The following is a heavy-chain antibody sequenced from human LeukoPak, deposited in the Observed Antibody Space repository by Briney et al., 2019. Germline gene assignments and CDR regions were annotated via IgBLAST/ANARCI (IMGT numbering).Heavy chain of an antibody. J-gene: IGHJ6*04. CDR2: IIPIFGTA. D-gene: IGHD2-2*01. V-gene: IGHV1-69*06. Sequence: ASVKVSCKASVGTFSSYAISWVRQAPGQGLEWMGGIIPIFGTANYAQKFQGRVTITADKSTSTAYMELSSLRSEDTAVYYCATPREGTSWPPPNLNYYYYYGMDVWGKGTTVTVSS. CDR3: ATPREGTSWPPPNLNYYYYYGMDV. CDR1: VGTFSSYA.